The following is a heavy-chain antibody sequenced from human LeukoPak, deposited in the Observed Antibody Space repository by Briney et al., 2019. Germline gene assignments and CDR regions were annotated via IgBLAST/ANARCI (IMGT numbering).Heavy chain of an antibody. CDR2: IGCGGVTT. D-gene: IGHD1-26*01. J-gene: IGHJ2*01. V-gene: IGHV3-64*02. CDR1: GFTFCSYS. CDR3: AREGGGSGLWYYDL. Sequence: AGGSLRLSCAASGFTFCSYSMHWVPQAPGKGPQLVSLIGCGGVTTFYADSVKDRFTISRDNSKNTLYLEMGSLRAEDMAVYYCAREGGGSGLWYYDLWGRGTLVTVSS.